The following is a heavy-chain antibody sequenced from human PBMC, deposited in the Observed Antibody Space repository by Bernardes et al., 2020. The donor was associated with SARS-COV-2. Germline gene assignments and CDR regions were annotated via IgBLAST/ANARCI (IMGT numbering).Heavy chain of an antibody. CDR1: GFTFTSSA. V-gene: IGHV1-58*02. Sequence: SVKVSCKASGFTFTSSAMQWVRQARGQRLEWIGWIVVGSGNTNYAQKFQERVTITRDMSTSTAYMELSSLRSEDTAVYYCAADLGYCGGDCFASWGQGTLVTVSA. D-gene: IGHD2-21*01. CDR3: AADLGYCGGDCFAS. J-gene: IGHJ4*02. CDR2: IVVGSGNT.